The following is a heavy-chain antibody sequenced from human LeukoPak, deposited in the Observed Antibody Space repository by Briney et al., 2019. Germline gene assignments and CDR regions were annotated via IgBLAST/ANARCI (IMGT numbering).Heavy chain of an antibody. Sequence: SETLSLTCGVSGYSIRTGYYWGWVRQPPGKDLEWIGSVYHSGSTYYNPSLKRRVNILVDTSKNQFSLSLPSVTAADTAVYYCARSYFSVGAFDIWGQGTMVTVSS. CDR3: ARSYFSVGAFDI. CDR1: GYSIRTGYY. V-gene: IGHV4-38-2*01. CDR2: VYHSGST. J-gene: IGHJ3*02. D-gene: IGHD2/OR15-2a*01.